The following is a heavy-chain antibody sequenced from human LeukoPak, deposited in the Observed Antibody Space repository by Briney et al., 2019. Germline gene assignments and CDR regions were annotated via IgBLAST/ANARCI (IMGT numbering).Heavy chain of an antibody. Sequence: SETLSLTCTVSGGTISSGGYYWSWIRQHPGKGLEWIGYIYYTGSTYYNPSLKSRVTMSVDTSENQFSLKLSSVTAADTAVYYCATTVGSYFDYWSQGTLVTVSS. D-gene: IGHD3-16*01. CDR3: ATTVGSYFDY. CDR1: GGTISSGGYY. CDR2: IYYTGST. V-gene: IGHV4-31*03. J-gene: IGHJ4*02.